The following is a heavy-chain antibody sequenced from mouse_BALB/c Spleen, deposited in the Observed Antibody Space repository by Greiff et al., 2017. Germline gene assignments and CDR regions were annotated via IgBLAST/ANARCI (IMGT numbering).Heavy chain of an antibody. CDR1: GYSFTSYW. J-gene: IGHJ4*01. Sequence: QVQLQQPGAELVRPGASVKLSCKASGYSFTSYWMNWVKQRPGQGLEWIGMIHPSDSETRLNQKFKDKAKLTAVTSASTAYMELSSLTNEDSAVYYCTRWGTARAYYAMDYWGQGTSVTVSS. V-gene: IGHV1S127*01. CDR2: IHPSDSET. D-gene: IGHD3-1*01. CDR3: TRWGTARAYYAMDY.